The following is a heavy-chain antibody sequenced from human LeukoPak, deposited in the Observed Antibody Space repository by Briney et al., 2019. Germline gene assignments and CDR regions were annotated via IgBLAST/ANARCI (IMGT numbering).Heavy chain of an antibody. D-gene: IGHD6-13*01. CDR2: MNPNSGAT. Sequence: GASVAVSCKASGYTFTAYYIHWVRQAPGQGLEWMGWMNPNSGATNYAQEFQGRVTMTRDTSISTAYMELSRLTSDDTAVYYCARDRSSSSGVNAFDIWGQGTMVTVSS. V-gene: IGHV1-2*02. CDR3: ARDRSSSSGVNAFDI. CDR1: GYTFTAYY. J-gene: IGHJ3*02.